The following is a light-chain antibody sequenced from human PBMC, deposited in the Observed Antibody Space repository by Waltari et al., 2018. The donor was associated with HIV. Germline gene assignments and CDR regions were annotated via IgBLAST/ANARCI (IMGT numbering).Light chain of an antibody. V-gene: IGLV2-11*01. J-gene: IGLJ1*01. CDR3: CSFAGTYTYV. CDR2: DVN. CDR1: STGVRGYNY. Sequence: QSALTPPRSVSGSPGQSVTISCTGPSTGVRGYNYVSWYQHHPGNAPKLMIFDVNKRPSGVPDRFSGSKSGNTASLTISGLQAEDEADYYCCSFAGTYTYVFGTGTKVIVL.